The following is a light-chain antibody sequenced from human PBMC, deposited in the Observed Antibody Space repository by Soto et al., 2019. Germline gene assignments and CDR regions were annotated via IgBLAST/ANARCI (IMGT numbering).Light chain of an antibody. J-gene: IGLJ3*02. CDR2: DVS. V-gene: IGLV2-11*01. Sequence: QSALTQPRSVSGSPGQSVPISCTGTSSDVGGYNYVSWYQQHPGKAPKLVIYDVSKRPSGVPDRFSGSKSGNTASLTISGLQAEDEADYYCCSYAGNSLWVFGGGTKLTVL. CDR3: CSYAGNSLWV. CDR1: SSDVGGYNY.